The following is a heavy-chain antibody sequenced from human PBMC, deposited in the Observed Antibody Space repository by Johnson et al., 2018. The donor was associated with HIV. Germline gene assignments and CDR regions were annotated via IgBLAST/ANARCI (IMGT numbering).Heavy chain of an antibody. J-gene: IGHJ3*02. CDR3: ARSKDCSGGSCPDGFDI. Sequence: WVSYISSSGSIIYSADSMQGRFTNSRDNAKNSLYLQMNSLRAEDTALYYCARSKDCSGGSCPDGFDIWGQGTMVIVSS. V-gene: IGHV3-11*04. D-gene: IGHD2-15*01. CDR2: ISSSGSII.